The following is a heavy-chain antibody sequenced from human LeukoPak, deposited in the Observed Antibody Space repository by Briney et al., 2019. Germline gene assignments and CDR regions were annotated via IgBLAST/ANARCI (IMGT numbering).Heavy chain of an antibody. CDR1: GFTFDDYA. D-gene: IGHD3-10*01. CDR2: ISWNSGSI. J-gene: IGHJ4*02. V-gene: IGHV3-9*01. CDR3: ARDPPYYYGSGSL. Sequence: GGSLRLSCAASGFTFDDYAMHWVRQAPGKGLEWVSGISWNSGSIGYADSVKGRFTISRDNAKNSLYLQMNSLRAEDTAVYYCARDPPYYYGSGSLWGQGTLVTVSS.